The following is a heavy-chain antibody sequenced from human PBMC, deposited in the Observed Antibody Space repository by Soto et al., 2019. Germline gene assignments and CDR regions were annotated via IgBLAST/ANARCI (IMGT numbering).Heavy chain of an antibody. V-gene: IGHV1-3*01. CDR1: GYTFTSYA. CDR3: ARDEYCTNGVCYPYYYGMDV. CDR2: INAGNGNT. Sequence: ASVKVSCKASGYTFTSYAMHWVRQAPGQRLEWMGWINAGNGNTKYSQKFQGRVTITRDTSASTAYMELSSLRSEDTAVYYCARDEYCTNGVCYPYYYGMDVRGQRTTVTVSS. D-gene: IGHD2-8*01. J-gene: IGHJ6*02.